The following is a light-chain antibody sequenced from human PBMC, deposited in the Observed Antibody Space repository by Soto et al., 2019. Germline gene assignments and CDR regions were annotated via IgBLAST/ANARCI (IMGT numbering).Light chain of an antibody. J-gene: IGKJ3*01. V-gene: IGKV3-20*01. CDR3: QQYGSSPFT. CDR2: GSS. Sequence: EIVLTQSPGTLSLSPGERATLSCWASQSISSNYLAWYQQKPGQPPRLLISGSSIRATGIPKRFSGSASGTNFTLTSSSLEPEDFAVFYCQQYGSSPFTFGPGTKVDFK. CDR1: QSISSNY.